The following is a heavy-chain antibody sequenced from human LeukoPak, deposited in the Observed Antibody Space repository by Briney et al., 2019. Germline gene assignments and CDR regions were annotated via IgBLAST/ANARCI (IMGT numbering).Heavy chain of an antibody. J-gene: IGHJ6*04. V-gene: IGHV3-7*03. CDR2: IKHDGSEK. CDR3: ATDRGLR. Sequence: GGSLRLSCAASGLTFSDYWMYWVRQAPGKGLEWVANIKHDGSEKYYVDSVKGRFTISRDNARNSLYLQMNSLRVEDTAVYYCATDRGLRWGKGTTVTVSS. CDR1: GLTFSDYW.